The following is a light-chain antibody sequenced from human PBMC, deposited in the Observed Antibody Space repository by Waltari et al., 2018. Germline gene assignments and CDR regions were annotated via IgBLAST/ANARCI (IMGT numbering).Light chain of an antibody. J-gene: IGKJ4*01. V-gene: IGKV3-15*01. Sequence: EIVMTQSPATLSVSPGERATLSCRASQSVSSNLAWYQQKPGQAPRLLIYGASTRATGIPARFSGSGSGTEFTLTISSLQSEDFAVYYCQQYNTPPLTFGGGT. CDR1: QSVSSN. CDR3: QQYNTPPLT. CDR2: GAS.